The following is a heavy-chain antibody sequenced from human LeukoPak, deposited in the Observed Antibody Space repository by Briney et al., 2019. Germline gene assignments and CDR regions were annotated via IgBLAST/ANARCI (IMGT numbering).Heavy chain of an antibody. J-gene: IGHJ5*02. Sequence: SVKVSCKASGYTFTGYYMHWVRQAPGQGLEWMGWINPNSGGTNYAQKFQGRVTMTRDTSISTAYMELSRLRSDDTAVYYCARDACPSRGGSCYWFDPWGQGTLVTVSS. D-gene: IGHD2-15*01. CDR2: INPNSGGT. CDR3: ARDACPSRGGSCYWFDP. CDR1: GYTFTGYY. V-gene: IGHV1-2*02.